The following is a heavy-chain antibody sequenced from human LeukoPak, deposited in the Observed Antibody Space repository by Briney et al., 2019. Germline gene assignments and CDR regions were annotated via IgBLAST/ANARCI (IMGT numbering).Heavy chain of an antibody. CDR3: ARQRRSGSSDYFDY. CDR1: GFTFSNYN. J-gene: IGHJ4*02. D-gene: IGHD1-26*01. Sequence: GGSLRLSCAASGFTFSNYNMNWVRQAPGKGLEWVSSISSSSSYIYYADSVKGRFTISRDNSKNTLNLQMNSLRAEDTAVYYCARQRRSGSSDYFDYWGQGTLVTVSS. CDR2: ISSSSSYI. V-gene: IGHV3-21*04.